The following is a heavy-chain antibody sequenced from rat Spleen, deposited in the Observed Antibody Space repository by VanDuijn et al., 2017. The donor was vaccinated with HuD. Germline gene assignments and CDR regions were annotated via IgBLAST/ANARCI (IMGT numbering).Heavy chain of an antibody. Sequence: VQLKESGPGLVQPSQTLSLTCTVSGFSLTDYHVHWVRQPPGKGLEWMGVIWAGGSTADNSVFKSRLRISRDTSKSQVFLKMNRLQTEGTALYFCIRESLPGYNSHWFVYWGQGTLVTVSS. CDR1: GFSLTDYH. CDR3: IRESLPGYNSHWFVY. V-gene: IGHV2S63*01. D-gene: IGHD1-4*01. J-gene: IGHJ3*01. CDR2: IWAGGST.